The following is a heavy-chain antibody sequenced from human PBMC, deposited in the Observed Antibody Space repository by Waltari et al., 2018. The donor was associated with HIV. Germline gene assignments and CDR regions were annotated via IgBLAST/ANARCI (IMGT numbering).Heavy chain of an antibody. CDR3: ARVVTTVTSGSSFDY. Sequence: EVQLVESGGGLVQPGGSLRLSCAASGFTFSSYWMHWVRQGPGKGLVWVSRINSDASSTSYADSVGGRFTISRDNAKNTVYLQMNSLRAEDTAVYYCARVVTTVTSGSSFDYWGQGTLVTVSS. CDR1: GFTFSSYW. D-gene: IGHD4-17*01. V-gene: IGHV3-74*01. CDR2: INSDASST. J-gene: IGHJ4*02.